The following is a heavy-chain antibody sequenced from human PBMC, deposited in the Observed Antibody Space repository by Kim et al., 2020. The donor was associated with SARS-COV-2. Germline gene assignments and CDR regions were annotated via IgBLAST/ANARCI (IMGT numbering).Heavy chain of an antibody. J-gene: IGHJ4*02. D-gene: IGHD3-16*02. Sequence: KGRFTISSDNAKNSLYLQMNSLRDEDTAVYYWARERSYEYVWGSYRLLDYWGQGTLVTVSS. V-gene: IGHV3-48*02. CDR3: ARERSYEYVWGSYRLLDY.